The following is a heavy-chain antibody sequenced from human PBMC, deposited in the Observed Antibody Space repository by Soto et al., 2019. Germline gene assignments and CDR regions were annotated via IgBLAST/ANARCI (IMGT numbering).Heavy chain of an antibody. CDR3: AKGENWNDSYYIDY. Sequence: EVQLLESGGGLVQPGGSLRLSCADSGFTFSSYAMSWVRQAPGKGLEWVSAISGSGGSTYYADSVKGRFTISRDNSKNTLYLQMNSLRAEDTAVYYCAKGENWNDSYYIDYWGQGTLVTVSS. V-gene: IGHV3-23*01. J-gene: IGHJ4*02. D-gene: IGHD1-1*01. CDR1: GFTFSSYA. CDR2: ISGSGGST.